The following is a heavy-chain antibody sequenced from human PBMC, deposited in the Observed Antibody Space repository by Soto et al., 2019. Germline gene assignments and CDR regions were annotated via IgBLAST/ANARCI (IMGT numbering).Heavy chain of an antibody. CDR3: ARHLSSGTTWHIGY. D-gene: IGHD6-6*01. CDR1: GYSFTSYW. CDR2: IYPGDSDT. Sequence: PGESLKISCKGSGYSFTSYWIGWVRQMPGKGGEWMWIIYPGDSDTRYSPSVQGQVTISADKSISTAYLQWSSLKAPDTAMYYCARHLSSGTTWHIGYWGQGTLVTVSS. V-gene: IGHV5-51*01. J-gene: IGHJ4*02.